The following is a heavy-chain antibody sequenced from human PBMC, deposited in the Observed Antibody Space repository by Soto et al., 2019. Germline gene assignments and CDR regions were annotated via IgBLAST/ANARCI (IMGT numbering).Heavy chain of an antibody. V-gene: IGHV4-30-2*03. CDR2: MYHSGST. J-gene: IGHJ4*02. D-gene: IGHD6-13*01. CDR3: ARLWSQLVLADY. Sequence: SETLSLTCAVSGGSISSGGYSWSWIRQPPGKGLEWIGYMYHSGSTYYDPSLKSRVTISVDTSKNQFSLKLSSVTAADTAVYYCARLWSQLVLADYWGQGTLVTVSS. CDR1: GGSISSGGYS.